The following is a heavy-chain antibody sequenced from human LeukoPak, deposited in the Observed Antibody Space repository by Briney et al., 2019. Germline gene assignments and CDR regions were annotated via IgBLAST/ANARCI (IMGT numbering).Heavy chain of an antibody. CDR1: GYSISSGYY. Sequence: SETLSLTCAVSGYSISSGYYWGWIRQPPGKGLEWIGSIYYSGSTYYNPPLKSRVTISVDTSKNQFSMKLSSVTAADTAVYYCARWKVHYYGSGSYNYFDYWGQGTLVTVSS. J-gene: IGHJ4*02. D-gene: IGHD3-10*01. CDR2: IYYSGST. CDR3: ARWKVHYYGSGSYNYFDY. V-gene: IGHV4-38-2*01.